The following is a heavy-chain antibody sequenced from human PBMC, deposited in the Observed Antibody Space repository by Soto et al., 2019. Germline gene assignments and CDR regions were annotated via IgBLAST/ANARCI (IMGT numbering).Heavy chain of an antibody. V-gene: IGHV4-59*11. Sequence: ETLSLTCTVSGGSISRHYWSWIRQPPGEGLEWIGYIFYNGRTNFNPSLKSRVTISADTSKNQFSLKLSSVTAADTAVYFCGRDVEATGHLDYWGQGTLVTVSS. CDR1: GGSISRHY. J-gene: IGHJ4*02. CDR2: IFYNGRT. CDR3: GRDVEATGHLDY. D-gene: IGHD1-1*01.